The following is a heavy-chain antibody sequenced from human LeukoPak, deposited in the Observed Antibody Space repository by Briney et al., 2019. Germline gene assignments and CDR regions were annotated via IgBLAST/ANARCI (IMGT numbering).Heavy chain of an antibody. CDR1: GGSISSSSYY. CDR2: IYSSGST. J-gene: IGHJ3*02. Sequence: SETLSLTCTVSGGSISSSSYYWGWIRQPPGKGLEWIGYIYSSGSTNYNPSLKSRVAISEDTSKNQFSLRLTSVTAADTAVYYCARHPRASDPFDIWGQGTIVTVSS. CDR3: ARHPRASDPFDI. V-gene: IGHV4-39*01.